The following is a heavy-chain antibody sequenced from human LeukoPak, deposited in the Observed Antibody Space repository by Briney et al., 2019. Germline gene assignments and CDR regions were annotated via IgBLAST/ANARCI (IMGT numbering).Heavy chain of an antibody. V-gene: IGHV4-39*07. Sequence: SETLSLTCTVSGGSISSSSYYWGWIRQPPGKGLEWIGNIYYTGSTYYNPSLQSRVTISVDTSKNQFSLKLSSVTAADTTVYYCASGGYGSGSYPFDYWGQGTLVTVSS. CDR1: GGSISSSSYY. J-gene: IGHJ4*02. D-gene: IGHD3-10*01. CDR3: ASGGYGSGSYPFDY. CDR2: IYYTGST.